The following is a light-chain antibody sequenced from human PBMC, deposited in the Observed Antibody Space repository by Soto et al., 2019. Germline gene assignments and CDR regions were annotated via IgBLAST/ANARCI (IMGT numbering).Light chain of an antibody. V-gene: IGKV3-11*01. CDR1: QSVSSN. CDR2: DAS. J-gene: IGKJ2*01. CDR3: QQRGNWPLYT. Sequence: EIVLTQSPATLSLSPGERATLSCRASQSVSSNLAWYQQKPGQAPRLLIYDASNRATAIPARFSGSGSGTDFTLTISSLEPEDFAVYYCQQRGNWPLYTFGQGTKLEIK.